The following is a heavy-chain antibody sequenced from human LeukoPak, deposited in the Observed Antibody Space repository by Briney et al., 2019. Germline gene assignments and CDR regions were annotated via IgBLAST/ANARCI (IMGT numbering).Heavy chain of an antibody. V-gene: IGHV3-23*01. D-gene: IGHD2-15*01. Sequence: GGSLRLSCAASGFTFDTYAMSWVRHAPGKGLEWVSGLSGSGGSTYYADSVKGRFTISRDNAKNTLYLQMNSLRAEDTAVYYCAKGRCSGGSCYGRGFDYWGQGTLVTVSS. J-gene: IGHJ4*02. CDR2: LSGSGGST. CDR3: AKGRCSGGSCYGRGFDY. CDR1: GFTFDTYA.